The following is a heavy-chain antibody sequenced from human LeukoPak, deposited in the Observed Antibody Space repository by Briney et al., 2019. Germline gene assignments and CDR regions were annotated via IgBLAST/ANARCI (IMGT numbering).Heavy chain of an antibody. D-gene: IGHD5-18*01. CDR3: AREWGGYSYGYDWFDP. CDR1: GGSISSGGYY. J-gene: IGHJ5*02. V-gene: IGHV4-31*03. CDR2: IYYSGST. Sequence: SQTLSLTCTVSGGSISSGGYYWSWIRQHPGKGLEWIGYIYYSGSTYYNPSLKSRVTISVDTSKNQFSLKLSSVTAADTAVYYCAREWGGYSYGYDWFDPWGQGTPVTVFS.